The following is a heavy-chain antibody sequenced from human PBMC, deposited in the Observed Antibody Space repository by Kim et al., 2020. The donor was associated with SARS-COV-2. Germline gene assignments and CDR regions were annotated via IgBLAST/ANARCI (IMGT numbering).Heavy chain of an antibody. V-gene: IGHV3-7*03. CDR1: GFTFSSYW. CDR2: IKQDGSEK. Sequence: GGSLRLSCAASGFTFSSYWMSWVRQAPGKGLEWVANIKQDGSEKYYVDSVKGRFTISRDNAKNSLYLQMNSLRAEDTAVYYCARVGYILTGYYRGLNAFDIWGQGTMVTVSS. J-gene: IGHJ3*02. CDR3: ARVGYILTGYYRGLNAFDI. D-gene: IGHD3-9*01.